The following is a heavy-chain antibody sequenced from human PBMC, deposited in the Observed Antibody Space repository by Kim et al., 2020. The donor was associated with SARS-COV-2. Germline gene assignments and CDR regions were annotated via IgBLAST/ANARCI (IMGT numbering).Heavy chain of an antibody. V-gene: IGHV3-73*01. D-gene: IGHD6-13*01. CDR2: IRSKANSYAT. CDR3: TRLGHSSSWVRVYYFDY. Sequence: GGSLRLSCAASGFTFSGSAMHWVRQASGKGLEWVGRIRSKANSYATAYAASVKGRFTISRDDSKNTAYLQMNSLKTEDTAVYYCTRLGHSSSWVRVYYFDYWGQGTLVTVSS. J-gene: IGHJ4*02. CDR1: GFTFSGSA.